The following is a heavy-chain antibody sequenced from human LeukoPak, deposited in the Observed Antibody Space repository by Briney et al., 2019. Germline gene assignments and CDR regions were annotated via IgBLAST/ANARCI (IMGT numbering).Heavy chain of an antibody. V-gene: IGHV3-21*01. CDR2: IVSSSSYI. Sequence: GGSLRLSCAASGSTLSSSGMNWVRQAPGKGLEWVSSIVSSSSYIYYADSVKGRFTISRDNAKNSLYLQMNSLRAEDTALYYCARGLCGGDCYDYWGQGTLVTVSS. CDR3: ARGLCGGDCYDY. CDR1: GSTLSSSG. D-gene: IGHD2-21*02. J-gene: IGHJ4*02.